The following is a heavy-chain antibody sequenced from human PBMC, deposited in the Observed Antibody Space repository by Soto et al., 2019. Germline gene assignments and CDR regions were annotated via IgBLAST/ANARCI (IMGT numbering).Heavy chain of an antibody. CDR2: IYYSGST. J-gene: IGHJ4*02. V-gene: IGHV4-31*03. D-gene: IGHD2-2*01. CDR1: GFSISSGGYY. CDR3: ARGPGYCSSTSCHPNDY. Sequence: TLSLTGTVSGFSISSGGYYWSWIRQHPGKGLEWIGYIYYSGSTYYNPSLKSRVTISVDTSKNQFSLKLSSVTAADTAVYYCARGPGYCSSTSCHPNDYWGQGTLVTVSS.